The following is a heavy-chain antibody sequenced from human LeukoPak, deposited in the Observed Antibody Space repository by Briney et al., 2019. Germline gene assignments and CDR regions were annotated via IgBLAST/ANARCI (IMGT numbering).Heavy chain of an antibody. J-gene: IGHJ6*02. Sequence: GGSLRLSCAASGFTFSSYAMNWVRQAPGKGLEWVSAVSAGGGSTYYADSVKGRFTISRDNSKNTLYLQMNSLRAEDTAVYYCARDIVATYYYGMDVWGQGTTVTVSS. CDR1: GFTFSSYA. D-gene: IGHD5-12*01. CDR3: ARDIVATYYYGMDV. V-gene: IGHV3-23*01. CDR2: VSAGGGST.